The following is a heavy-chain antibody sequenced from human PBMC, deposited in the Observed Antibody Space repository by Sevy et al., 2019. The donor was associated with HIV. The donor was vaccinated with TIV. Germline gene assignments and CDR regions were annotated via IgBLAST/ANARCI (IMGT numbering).Heavy chain of an antibody. Sequence: GGSLRLSCAASGFTFSNAWMSWVRQAPGKGLEWVGRIKSKTDGGTTDYAAPVKGRFTISRDDSKNTLYLQMNSLKTEDTAVYYCTTDKGGDYDFWSGYQYYFYYWGQGTLVTVSS. CDR1: GFTFSNAW. J-gene: IGHJ4*02. V-gene: IGHV3-15*01. CDR3: TTDKGGDYDFWSGYQYYFYY. CDR2: IKSKTDGGTT. D-gene: IGHD3-3*01.